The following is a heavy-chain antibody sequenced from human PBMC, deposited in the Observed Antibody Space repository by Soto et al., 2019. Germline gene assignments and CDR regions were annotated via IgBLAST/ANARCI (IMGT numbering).Heavy chain of an antibody. CDR2: IDPSDSYT. V-gene: IGHV5-10-1*01. CDR1: GYSFTSYW. D-gene: IGHD6-19*01. Sequence: LGESLKISCKGSGYSFTSYWISWVRQMPGKGLEWMGRIDPSDSYTNYSPSFQGHVTISADKSISTAYLQWSSLKASDTAMYYCARHPIAVAGRGQAPYGMDVWGQGTTVTVSS. CDR3: ARHPIAVAGRGQAPYGMDV. J-gene: IGHJ6*02.